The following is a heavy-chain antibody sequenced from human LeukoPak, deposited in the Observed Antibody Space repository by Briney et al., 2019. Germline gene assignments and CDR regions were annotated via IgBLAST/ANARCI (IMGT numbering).Heavy chain of an antibody. CDR3: ARDRSSGTDY. J-gene: IGHJ4*02. D-gene: IGHD6-19*01. CDR2: ISYDGSNK. CDR1: GFTFSSYA. Sequence: GGSLRLSCAASGFTFSSYAMHWVRQAPGMGLEWVAVISYDGSNKYYADSVKGRFTISRDNSKNTLYLQMNSLRAEDTAVYYCARDRSSGTDYWGQGTLVTVSS. V-gene: IGHV3-30-3*01.